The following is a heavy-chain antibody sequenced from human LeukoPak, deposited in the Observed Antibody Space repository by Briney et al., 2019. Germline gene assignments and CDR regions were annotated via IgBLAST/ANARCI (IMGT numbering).Heavy chain of an antibody. J-gene: IGHJ4*02. CDR2: ISAYNGNT. Sequence: ASVKVSCKASGYTFTSYGISWVRQAPGQGLEWMGWISAYNGNTNYAQKLQGRVTMTTDTSTSTAYMELRSLRSDDTAVYYCARDNPKGDYYDSSGSDYWGQGTLVTVSS. V-gene: IGHV1-18*01. D-gene: IGHD3-22*01. CDR1: GYTFTSYG. CDR3: ARDNPKGDYYDSSGSDY.